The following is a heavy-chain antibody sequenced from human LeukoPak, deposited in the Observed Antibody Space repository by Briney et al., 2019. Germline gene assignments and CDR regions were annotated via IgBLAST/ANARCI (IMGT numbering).Heavy chain of an antibody. CDR1: GFTFSSYG. V-gene: IGHV3-23*01. CDR2: ISGSGGST. Sequence: GGSLRLSCAASGFTFSSYGMSWVRQAPGKGLEWVSAISGSGGSTYYADSVKGRFTISRDNSKNTLYMQMNSLRAEDTAVYYCAKDLRSTLWLPYWGQGTLVTVSS. D-gene: IGHD3-10*01. CDR3: AKDLRSTLWLPY. J-gene: IGHJ4*02.